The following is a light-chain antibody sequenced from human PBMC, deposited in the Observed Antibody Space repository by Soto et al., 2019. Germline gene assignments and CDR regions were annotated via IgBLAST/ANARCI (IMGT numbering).Light chain of an antibody. J-gene: IGKJ1*01. V-gene: IGKV1-33*01. CDR3: QQYDNLPWT. Sequence: DIQLTQSPSLLSASIGDRVTITCRASHDISTFLALYQQKPGKAPKLLIYEASTLQSGVPSRFSGSGSGTDFTFTISSLQPEDIATYYCQQYDNLPWTFGQGTKVDIK. CDR2: EAS. CDR1: HDISTF.